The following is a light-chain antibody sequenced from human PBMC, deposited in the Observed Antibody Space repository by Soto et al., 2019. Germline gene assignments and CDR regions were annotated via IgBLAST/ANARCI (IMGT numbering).Light chain of an antibody. J-gene: IGLJ1*01. CDR3: AAWDDNLSGFYV. CDR2: RNS. V-gene: IGLV1-47*01. CDR1: ASTIGRNY. Sequence: QSVLTQSPSASGAPGQRVTLSCFGSASTIGRNYVYWYQQLPGTAPKLLIYRNSQRPSGVPDRFSGSKSGTSASLAISGLRSEDEADYYCAAWDDNLSGFYVFGDGTKVTVL.